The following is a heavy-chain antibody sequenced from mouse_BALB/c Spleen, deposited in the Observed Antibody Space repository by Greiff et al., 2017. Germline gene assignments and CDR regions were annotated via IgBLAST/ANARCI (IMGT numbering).Heavy chain of an antibody. CDR1: GFTFSSYT. Sequence: EVKLMESGGGLVKPGGSLKLSCAASGFTFSSYTMSWVRQTPEKRLEWVATISSGGSYTYYPDSVKGRFTISRDNAKNTLYLQMSSLKSEDTAMYYCTREGYCDYWGQGTTLTVSS. CDR3: TREGYCDY. J-gene: IGHJ2*01. CDR2: ISSGGSYT. V-gene: IGHV5-6-4*01.